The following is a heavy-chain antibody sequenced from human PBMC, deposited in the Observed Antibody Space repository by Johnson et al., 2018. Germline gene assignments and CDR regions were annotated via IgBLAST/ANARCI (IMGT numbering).Heavy chain of an antibody. J-gene: IGHJ3*02. CDR1: GFTFSSYW. V-gene: IGHV3-49*04. D-gene: IGHD3-22*01. CDR3: TTSIIVVVRHAFDI. CDR2: IRSTAYGGTT. Sequence: VQLLESGGGLVQPGGSLRLSCAASGFTFSSYWMSWVRQAPGKGLEWVGFIRSTAYGGTTASAASVQGRFTIPRDDFKSIAYLQMNSLKTEDTAVYYCTTSIIVVVRHAFDIWGQGTMVTVSS.